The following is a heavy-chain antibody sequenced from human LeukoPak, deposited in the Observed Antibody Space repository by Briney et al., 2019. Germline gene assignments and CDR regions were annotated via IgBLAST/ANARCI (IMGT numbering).Heavy chain of an antibody. D-gene: IGHD3-22*01. CDR1: GYNLSIFW. CDR3: ARQAYYDSSRYYLFDS. V-gene: IGHV5-51*01. CDR2: IYAGDSDT. Sequence: GESLKISCKGPGYNLSIFWLGWMRHMPGKGLGWMGTIYAGDSDTRYRPSFQGQVNMSADKSISAAYLQWSSLKASDTAMYYCARQAYYDSSRYYLFDSWGQGTLVTVSS. J-gene: IGHJ4*02.